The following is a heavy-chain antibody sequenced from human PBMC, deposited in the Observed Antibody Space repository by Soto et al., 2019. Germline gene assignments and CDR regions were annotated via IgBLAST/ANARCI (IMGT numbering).Heavy chain of an antibody. CDR2: ISGYDGHT. V-gene: IGHV1-18*01. J-gene: IGHJ4*02. Sequence: QVQLVQSGPEVRKPGASVEVSCKTSGYSFTTYGISWVRQAPGQGLEWMGWISGYDGHTNYAQKLQGRVTMSTDTSTNTAYMEVRSPRSDDTAVYYCGRVGSSSAPIDYWGPGTLVTVSS. D-gene: IGHD6-13*01. CDR3: GRVGSSSAPIDY. CDR1: GYSFTTYG.